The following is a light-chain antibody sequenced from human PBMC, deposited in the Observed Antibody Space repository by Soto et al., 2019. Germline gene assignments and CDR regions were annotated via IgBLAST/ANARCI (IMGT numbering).Light chain of an antibody. CDR3: QQLNSYPLT. Sequence: EIVMTQSPATLSVPPGEGAALSCRASQSVRSNLAWYQQKPGQAPRLLISDTSTRATGIPARSSGSGSGTELTLTISCLQPDDFATNYCQQLNSYPLTFGGGTKVDIK. J-gene: IGKJ4*01. V-gene: IGKV3D-15*01. CDR2: DTS. CDR1: QSVRSN.